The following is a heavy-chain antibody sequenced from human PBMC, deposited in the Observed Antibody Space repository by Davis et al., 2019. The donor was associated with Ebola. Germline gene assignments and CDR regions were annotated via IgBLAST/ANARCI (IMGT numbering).Heavy chain of an antibody. CDR3: ARDSGYDPGAFDI. V-gene: IGHV4-39*01. CDR2: IYYSGST. CDR1: GGSISSSSYY. Sequence: GSLRLSCTVSGGSISSSSYYWGWIRQPPGKGLEWIASIYYSGSTYYNPSLKSRVTISVDTSKNQFSLKLSSVTAADTAVYYCARDSGYDPGAFDIWGQGTMVTVSS. J-gene: IGHJ3*02. D-gene: IGHD5-12*01.